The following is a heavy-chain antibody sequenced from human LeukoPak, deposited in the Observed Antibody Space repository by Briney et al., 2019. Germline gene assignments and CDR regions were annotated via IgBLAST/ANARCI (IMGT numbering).Heavy chain of an antibody. CDR3: AREERLDLAPGDFDY. CDR2: IYYSGST. CDR1: GGSISSSSYY. J-gene: IGHJ4*02. Sequence: SETLSLTCTVSGGSISSSSYYWGWIRQPPGKGLEWIGSIYYSGSTYYNPSLKSRVTISVDTSNNQISLKLSSVTAAASAVYYCAREERLDLAPGDFDYWGQGTLVTASS. D-gene: IGHD1-7*01. V-gene: IGHV4-39*07.